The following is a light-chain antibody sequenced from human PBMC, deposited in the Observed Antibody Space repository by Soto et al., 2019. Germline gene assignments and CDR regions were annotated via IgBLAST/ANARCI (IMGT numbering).Light chain of an antibody. Sequence: DIQMTQSPSSLSAYVGDRVTITCPASQDIDKYLNWYQQKPGRAPKLLIDDASNLETGVPSRFSGSGSGTHFTFTITSLQPEDTAIYYCQQHYDLPITFGQGTRLEIK. CDR1: QDIDKY. CDR3: QQHYDLPIT. CDR2: DAS. V-gene: IGKV1-33*01. J-gene: IGKJ5*01.